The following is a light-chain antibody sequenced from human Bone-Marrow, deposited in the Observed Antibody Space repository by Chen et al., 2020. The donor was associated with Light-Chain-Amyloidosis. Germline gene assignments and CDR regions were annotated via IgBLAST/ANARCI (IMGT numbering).Light chain of an antibody. V-gene: IGLV2-14*01. J-gene: IGLJ1*01. Sequence: QSALTQPASVCGSPGQSFTISCTGTSSDVGGDNHVSWYQQHPDTAPKLLIYEVTNRPSWVPDRFSGSKSDNTASLTISGLQTEDEADYFCSSYTITNTLVFGSGTRVTVL. CDR1: SSDVGGDNH. CDR2: EVT. CDR3: SSYTITNTLV.